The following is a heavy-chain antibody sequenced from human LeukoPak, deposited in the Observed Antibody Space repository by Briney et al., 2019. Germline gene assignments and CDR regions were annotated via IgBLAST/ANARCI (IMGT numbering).Heavy chain of an antibody. CDR3: ARDSSGSLDY. CDR1: GFTFSSYW. CDR2: INSDGSST. V-gene: IGHV3-74*01. J-gene: IGHJ4*02. D-gene: IGHD1-26*01. Sequence: GGSLRLSCAASGFTFSSYWMHWVRQAPGKGLVWVSRINSDGSSTSYADSVKGRFTISRDNNKNSLYLQMNSLRTEDTALYYCARDSSGSLDYWGQGTLVTVSS.